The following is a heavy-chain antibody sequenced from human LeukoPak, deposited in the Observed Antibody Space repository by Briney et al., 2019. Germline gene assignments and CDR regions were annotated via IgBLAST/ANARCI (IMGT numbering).Heavy chain of an antibody. V-gene: IGHV3-53*01. Sequence: PGGPLRLSCAASGFTVSSNYMSWVRQAPGKGLEWVSVIYSGGSTYYADSVKGRFTISRDNSKNTLYLQMNSLRAEDTAVYYCARGQKDNGVSSSWYYYGMDVWGQGTTVTVSS. CDR3: ARGQKDNGVSSSWYYYGMDV. J-gene: IGHJ6*02. D-gene: IGHD6-13*01. CDR1: GFTVSSNY. CDR2: IYSGGST.